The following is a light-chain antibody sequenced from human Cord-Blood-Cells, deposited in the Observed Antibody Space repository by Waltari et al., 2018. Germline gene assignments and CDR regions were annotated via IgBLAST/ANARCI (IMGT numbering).Light chain of an antibody. Sequence: QSAMTQPASVSGSPGQSFTLSCTGTSSDVGGYNYVSWYQQPPGKAPNLMIYDVSNRPSGVSNRFPGSNSGNTASLTTSGLQSEDEVDYYCSSNTSSSIYVFETGPK. CDR1: SSDVGGYNY. CDR3: SSNTSSSIYV. CDR2: DVS. J-gene: IGLJ1*01. V-gene: IGLV2-14*01.